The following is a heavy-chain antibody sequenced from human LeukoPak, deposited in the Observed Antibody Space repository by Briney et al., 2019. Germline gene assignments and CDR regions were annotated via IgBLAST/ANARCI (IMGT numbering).Heavy chain of an antibody. CDR1: GFTLSSDW. CDR3: ASGVSGYDWYYFDY. CDR2: IKQDGSEK. V-gene: IGHV3-7*01. Sequence: GGSLRLSCVASGFTLSSDWMSWVRQAPGKGLEWVANIKQDGSEKYYVDSVKGRFTISRDNAKNSLYLQMNSLRGEDTAVYYCASGVSGYDWYYFDYWGQGTLVTVSS. J-gene: IGHJ4*02. D-gene: IGHD5-12*01.